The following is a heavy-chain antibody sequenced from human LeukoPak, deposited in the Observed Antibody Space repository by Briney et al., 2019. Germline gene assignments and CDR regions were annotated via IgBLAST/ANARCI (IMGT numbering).Heavy chain of an antibody. Sequence: GGSLRLSCAASGFTFSSYWMSWVRQAPGKGLEWVANIKQDGSEKYYVDSVKGRFTISRDNAKNSLYLQMNSLRAEDTAVYYCARIDYDILTGALLFDYWGQGTLVTVSS. J-gene: IGHJ4*02. D-gene: IGHD3-9*01. V-gene: IGHV3-7*01. CDR1: GFTFSSYW. CDR3: ARIDYDILTGALLFDY. CDR2: IKQDGSEK.